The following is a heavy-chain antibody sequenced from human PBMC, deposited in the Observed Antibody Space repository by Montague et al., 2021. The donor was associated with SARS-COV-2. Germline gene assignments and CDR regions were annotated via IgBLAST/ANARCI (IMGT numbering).Heavy chain of an antibody. D-gene: IGHD2-2*01. CDR3: AAPYCSSTSCHDAFDI. CDR1: GFTFTSSA. Sequence: SVKVSCKASGFTFTSSAVQWVRQARGQRLEWIGWIVVGSGNTNYARKFQERVTITRDMSTSTAYMELSSLRSEDTAVYYCAAPYCSSTSCHDAFDIWGQGTMVTVSS. J-gene: IGHJ3*02. CDR2: IVVGSGNT. V-gene: IGHV1-58*01.